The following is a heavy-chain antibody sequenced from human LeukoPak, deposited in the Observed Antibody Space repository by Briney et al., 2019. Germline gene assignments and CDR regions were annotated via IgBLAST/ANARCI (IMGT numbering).Heavy chain of an antibody. V-gene: IGHV3-13*03. CDR1: GFTFSSYD. D-gene: IGHD3-22*01. Sequence: QTGGSLRLSCAACGFTFSSYDMHWVRQATGKGLEWVSAIGTAGDTYYPGSVKGQFTISRENAKNSLYLQMNSLRAGDTAVYYCARGWRVTMIVVVITIMLVRYPYNWFDPWGQEPWSPSPQ. CDR3: ARGWRVTMIVVVITIMLVRYPYNWFDP. CDR2: IGTAGDT. J-gene: IGHJ5*02.